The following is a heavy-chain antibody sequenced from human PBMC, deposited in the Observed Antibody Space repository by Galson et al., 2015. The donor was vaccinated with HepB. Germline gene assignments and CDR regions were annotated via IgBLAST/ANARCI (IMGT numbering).Heavy chain of an antibody. CDR2: ILPIFETA. D-gene: IGHD1-7*01. CDR3: TRSPHLTGTARYQFDY. CDR1: GGTFSRYT. Sequence: SVKVSCKASGGTFSRYTIIWVRQAPGQGVEWMGEILPIFETANYAQKFQGRVTLTADKSTDTAYMKLSSLRSEDTAVYYCTRSPHLTGTARYQFDYWGQGTLVTVSS. V-gene: IGHV1-69*06. J-gene: IGHJ4*02.